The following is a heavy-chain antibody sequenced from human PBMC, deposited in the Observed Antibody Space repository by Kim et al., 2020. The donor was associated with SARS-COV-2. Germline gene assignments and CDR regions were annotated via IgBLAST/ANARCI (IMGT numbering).Heavy chain of an antibody. CDR2: ISGSAGNT. CDR1: GFTFSNYG. CDR3: VRCISGGCYTPFDS. D-gene: IGHD2-8*01. J-gene: IGHJ4*02. Sequence: GGSLRLSCAASGFTFSNYGVSWVRQAPGKGPEWVSAISGSAGNTYYAGSVKGRFTISRDNSENTLYLQMNSLRAEDTAVYYCVRCISGGCYTPFDSWGQGTLVTVSS. V-gene: IGHV3-23*01.